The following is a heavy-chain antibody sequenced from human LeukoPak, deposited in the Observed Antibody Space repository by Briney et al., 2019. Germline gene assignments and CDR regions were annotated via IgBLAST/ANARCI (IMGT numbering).Heavy chain of an antibody. CDR2: ISGSGGST. V-gene: IGHV3-23*01. Sequence: GGSLRLSCAASGFTFSSYAMSWVRQAPGKGLEWVSAISGSGGSTYYADSVKGRFTISRDNSKNTLCLQMNSLRAEDTAVYYCAKGPHIVVVVAATSPNDYWGQGTLVTVSS. CDR1: GFTFSSYA. D-gene: IGHD2-15*01. J-gene: IGHJ4*02. CDR3: AKGPHIVVVVAATSPNDY.